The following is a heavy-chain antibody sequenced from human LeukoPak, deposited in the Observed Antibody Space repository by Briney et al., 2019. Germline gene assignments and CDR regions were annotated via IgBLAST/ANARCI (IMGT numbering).Heavy chain of an antibody. J-gene: IGHJ4*02. CDR3: AKIHCSGGSCHPPSDFDY. CDR1: GLTFSTYG. CDR2: IQNDGNDK. D-gene: IGHD2-15*01. Sequence: GGSLRLSCAASGLTFSTYGMHWVRQAPGKGLEWVAFIQNDGNDKYYADSVKGRFTISKDNSKNTVDLQMNGLRAEDTAVYYCAKIHCSGGSCHPPSDFDYWGQGTLVTVSS. V-gene: IGHV3-30*02.